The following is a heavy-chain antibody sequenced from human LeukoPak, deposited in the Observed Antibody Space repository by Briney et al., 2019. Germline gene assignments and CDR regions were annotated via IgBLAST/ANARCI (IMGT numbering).Heavy chain of an antibody. V-gene: IGHV4-59*01. CDR3: ARSPKGATGFDY. CDR2: IYYSGST. CDR1: GGSISSYY. Sequence: PSETLSLTCTVSGGSISSYYWSWIRQPPGKGLEWIGYIYYSGSTNYNPSLKSRVTISVDTSKNQFSLKLSSVTAADTAVYYCARSPKGATGFDYWGQGTLVTVSS. D-gene: IGHD1-26*01. J-gene: IGHJ4*02.